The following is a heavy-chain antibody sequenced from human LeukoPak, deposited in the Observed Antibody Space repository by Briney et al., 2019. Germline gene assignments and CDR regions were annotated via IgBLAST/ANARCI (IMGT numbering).Heavy chain of an antibody. D-gene: IGHD3-16*02. V-gene: IGHV3-74*01. CDR3: ARVGVGLRLGELSLLGY. Sequence: GGSLRLSCAASGFTFSSYWMHWVRQAPGKGLVWVSRINSDGSSTSYADSVKGRFTISRDNAKNTLYLQMNSLRAEDTAVYYCARVGVGLRLGELSLLGYWGQGTLVTVSS. J-gene: IGHJ4*02. CDR1: GFTFSSYW. CDR2: INSDGSST.